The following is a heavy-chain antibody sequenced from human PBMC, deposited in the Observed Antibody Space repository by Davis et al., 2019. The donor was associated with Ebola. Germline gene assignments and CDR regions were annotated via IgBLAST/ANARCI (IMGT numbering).Heavy chain of an antibody. CDR1: GVTTFSDYY. Sequence: GESLKISCAASGVTTFSDYYMTWVRQAPGQGLEWVSIIYSDGSTYYAGSVKGRFTISRDSWKNTVYLQMNSLRAEDTAVYYCARDVGGRAGYWGQGTLVTVSS. V-gene: IGHV3-53*01. CDR3: ARDVGGRAGY. J-gene: IGHJ4*02. CDR2: IYSDGST.